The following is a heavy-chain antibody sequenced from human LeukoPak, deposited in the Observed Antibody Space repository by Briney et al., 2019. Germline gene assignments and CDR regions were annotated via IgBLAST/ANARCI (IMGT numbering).Heavy chain of an antibody. V-gene: IGHV1-24*01. D-gene: IGHD3-22*01. CDR3: ATGYYYDSSGYYLYYFDY. CDR1: GYTLTELS. J-gene: IGHJ4*02. CDR2: FDPEDGET. Sequence: ASVKVSCKVSGYTLTELSMHWVRQAPGKGLEWMGGFDPEDGETIYAQKFQGRVTMTEDTSTDTAYMELSSLRSEDAAVYYCATGYYYDSSGYYLYYFDYWGQGTLVTVSS.